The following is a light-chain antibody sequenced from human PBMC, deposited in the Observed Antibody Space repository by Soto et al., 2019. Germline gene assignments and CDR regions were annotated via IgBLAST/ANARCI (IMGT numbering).Light chain of an antibody. Sequence: EIVLTQSPGTLSLSPGERATLSCRASQSVSRSYLAWYQQKPGQAPRLLIYGASSRATGIPDRFSGSGSGTDFTLTISRLESEDFAVYYCQQYGSSPLTFGGGTKVDIK. CDR2: GAS. J-gene: IGKJ4*01. CDR3: QQYGSSPLT. CDR1: QSVSRSY. V-gene: IGKV3-20*01.